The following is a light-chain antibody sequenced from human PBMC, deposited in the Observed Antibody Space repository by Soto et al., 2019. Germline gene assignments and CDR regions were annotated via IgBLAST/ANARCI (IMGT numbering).Light chain of an antibody. J-gene: IGKJ1*01. V-gene: IGKV1-5*01. CDR2: DAS. CDR3: QQYNRYPGT. Sequence: DIQMTQSPSTLSASVGDRVTITCRASQTIFRWLAWYQQRPGKAPNLLISDASDLQSGVPSRFSGSGSGAEFTLTIGRLQPDDFATYYCQQYNRYPGTFGQGNKV. CDR1: QTIFRW.